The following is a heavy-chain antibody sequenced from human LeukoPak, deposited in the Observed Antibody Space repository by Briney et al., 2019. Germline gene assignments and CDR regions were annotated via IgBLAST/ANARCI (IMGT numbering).Heavy chain of an antibody. D-gene: IGHD5-12*01. CDR1: GFTFSSYT. V-gene: IGHV3-21*01. Sequence: GGSLGLSCAVSGFTFSSYTMNWVRQAPGKGLEWVSFISTSSSYIYYADSVKGRFTISRDNAKNSLYLQMNSLRAEDTAVYYCARVTNGGYDSGNFDYWGQGTLVTVSS. J-gene: IGHJ4*02. CDR2: ISTSSSYI. CDR3: ARVTNGGYDSGNFDY.